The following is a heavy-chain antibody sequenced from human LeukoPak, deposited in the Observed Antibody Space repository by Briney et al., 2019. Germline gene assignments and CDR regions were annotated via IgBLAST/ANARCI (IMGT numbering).Heavy chain of an antibody. Sequence: PSETLSLTCIVSGYSISTGYYWGWIRQPPGKGLEWIGSLYDSGNTHYNPSLKSRVTISVDTSKNQFSLNLRSVTAADTAMYYCARGGPRLYYYYMDVWGEGTTVTISS. J-gene: IGHJ6*03. CDR3: ARGGPRLYYYYMDV. D-gene: IGHD3-22*01. CDR2: LYDSGNT. V-gene: IGHV4-38-2*02. CDR1: GYSISTGYY.